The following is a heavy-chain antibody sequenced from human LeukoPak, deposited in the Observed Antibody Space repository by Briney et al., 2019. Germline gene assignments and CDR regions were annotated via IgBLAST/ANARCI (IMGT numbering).Heavy chain of an antibody. CDR2: ISSSGNT. J-gene: IGHJ4*02. CDR1: GGSTSSGNYY. V-gene: IGHV4-39*02. CDR3: ARLGAGPTYYDFWSGYSSFYFDY. D-gene: IGHD3-3*01. Sequence: SGTLSLTCTVSGGSTSSGNYYWGWIRQPPGKGLERIGGISSSGNTYYNPSLKSRITISIDTSKNHFSLKLSSVTAADTAVYYCARLGAGPTYYDFWSGYSSFYFDYWGQGTLVTVSS.